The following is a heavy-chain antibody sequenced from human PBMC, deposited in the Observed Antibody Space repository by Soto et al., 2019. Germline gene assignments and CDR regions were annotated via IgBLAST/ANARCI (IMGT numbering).Heavy chain of an antibody. CDR3: ARGGDGGLFAX. J-gene: IGHJ4*02. V-gene: IGHV3-11*06. Sequence: PGGSLRLSCATSGFPFSDYYMSWIRQAPGKGLEWLSHISPKSTYRNYADSVKVSFTISRDNTKISLFLQMNSRGVEDTAVYYCARGGDGGLFAXWGQVGLVTVSX. D-gene: IGHD2-21*01. CDR1: GFPFSDYY. CDR2: ISPKSTYR.